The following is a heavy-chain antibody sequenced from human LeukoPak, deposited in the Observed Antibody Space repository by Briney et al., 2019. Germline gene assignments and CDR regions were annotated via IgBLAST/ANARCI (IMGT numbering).Heavy chain of an antibody. CDR3: AKDERGYDCYFDY. D-gene: IGHD5-12*01. CDR1: GFTFRSYW. CDR2: INRDGTVQ. J-gene: IGHJ4*02. Sequence: GGSLRLSCATSGFTFRSYWMTWVRQAPGRGLEWVANINRDGTVQWYADSVKGRFTISRDNSKNTLYLQMDSLRAEDAAVYYCAKDERGYDCYFDYWGQGALVTVSS. V-gene: IGHV3-7*03.